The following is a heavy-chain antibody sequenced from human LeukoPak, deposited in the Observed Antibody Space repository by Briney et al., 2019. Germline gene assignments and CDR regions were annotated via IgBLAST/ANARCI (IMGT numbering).Heavy chain of an antibody. V-gene: IGHV1-46*01. CDR3: AKDLGDTIIGY. D-gene: IGHD5-24*01. CDR1: GYTFTGYY. J-gene: IGHJ4*02. CDR2: INPNGGST. Sequence: ASVKVSCKASGYTFTGYYMHWVRQAPGQGLEWMGIINPNGGSTNYAQKFQGRFIMTRDTSTSTVYMELSSLRSEDTAVYYCAKDLGDTIIGYWGQGTLVTVSS.